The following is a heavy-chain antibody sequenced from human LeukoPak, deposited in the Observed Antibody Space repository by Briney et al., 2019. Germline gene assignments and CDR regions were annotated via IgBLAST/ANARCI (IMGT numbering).Heavy chain of an antibody. Sequence: SETLSLTCTVSGGSISSSSYYWGWIRQPPGKGLEWIGSIYYSGSTYYNSSLKSRVTISVDTSKNQFSLKLSSVTAADTAVYYCARAGTGGDYVYYYMDVWGKGTTVTVSS. CDR3: ARAGTGGDYVYYYMDV. J-gene: IGHJ6*03. CDR1: GGSISSSSYY. V-gene: IGHV4-39*07. CDR2: IYYSGST. D-gene: IGHD1-1*01.